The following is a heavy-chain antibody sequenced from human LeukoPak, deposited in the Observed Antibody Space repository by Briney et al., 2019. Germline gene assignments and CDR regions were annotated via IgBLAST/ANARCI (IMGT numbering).Heavy chain of an antibody. V-gene: IGHV4-59*01. CDR3: ARGGGTYYYDSSGYFYY. CDR2: IYYSGST. CDR1: GGSTGSYY. J-gene: IGHJ4*02. D-gene: IGHD3-22*01. Sequence: SETLSLTCTVSGGSTGSYYWRWIRQPPGKGLEWIGYIYYSGSTNYNPSLKSRVTISVDTSKNQFSLKLSSVTAADTAVYYCARGGGTYYYDSSGYFYYWGQGTLVTVSS.